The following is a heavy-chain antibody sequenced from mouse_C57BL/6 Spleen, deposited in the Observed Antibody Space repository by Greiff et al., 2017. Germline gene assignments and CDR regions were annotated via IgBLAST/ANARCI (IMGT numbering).Heavy chain of an antibody. D-gene: IGHD1-1*01. V-gene: IGHV5-9-1*02. J-gene: IGHJ3*01. CDR3: TRDYYGSGPFAY. Sequence: EVKVVESGEGLVKPGGSLKLSCAASGFTFSSYAMSWVRQTPEKRLEWVAYISSGGDYIYYADTVKGRFTISRDNARNTLYLQMSSLKSEDTAMYYWTRDYYGSGPFAYWGQGTLVTVSA. CDR1: GFTFSSYA. CDR2: ISSGGDYI.